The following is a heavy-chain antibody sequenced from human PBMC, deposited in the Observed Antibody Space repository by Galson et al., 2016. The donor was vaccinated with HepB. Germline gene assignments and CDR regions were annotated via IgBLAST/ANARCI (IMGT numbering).Heavy chain of an antibody. D-gene: IGHD3-10*01. CDR2: ISGSGGSR. J-gene: IGHJ4*02. Sequence: SLRLSCAASGFGSSSYVMTWVRQAPGKGLEWVSSISGSGGSRYYADSVKGRLTISRDSSRNTVYLQMNSLKVEDTAVYYCAKGRGGSGSYDFDSWGPGTVVTVSS. V-gene: IGHV3-23*01. CDR1: GFGSSSYV. CDR3: AKGRGGSGSYDFDS.